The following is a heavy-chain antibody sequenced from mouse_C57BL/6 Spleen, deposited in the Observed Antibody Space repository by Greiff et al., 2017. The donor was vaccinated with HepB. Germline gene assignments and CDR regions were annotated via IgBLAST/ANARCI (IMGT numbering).Heavy chain of an antibody. CDR2: IDPEDGDT. Sequence: VQLQQSGAELVRPGASVKLSCTASGFNIKDYYMHWVKQRPEQGLEWIGRIDPEDGDTEYAPKFQGKATMTADTSSNTAYLQLSSLTSEDTAVYYCTLPSTMVTTEGFAYWGQGTLVTVSA. CDR3: TLPSTMVTTEGFAY. J-gene: IGHJ3*01. D-gene: IGHD2-2*01. CDR1: GFNIKDYY. V-gene: IGHV14-1*01.